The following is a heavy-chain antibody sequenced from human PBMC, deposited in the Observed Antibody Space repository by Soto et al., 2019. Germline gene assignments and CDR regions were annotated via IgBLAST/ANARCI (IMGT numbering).Heavy chain of an antibody. CDR1: GGSISSYY. CDR2: IYYSGST. V-gene: IGHV4-59*01. D-gene: IGHD5-18*01. J-gene: IGHJ6*02. Sequence: SETLSLTCTVSGGSISSYYWSLIRQPPGKGLQWIGYIYYSGSTNYNPSLKSRVTISVDTSKNQFSLKLSSVTAADTAVYYCARRYGTSMDVWGQGTTVTVSS. CDR3: ARRYGTSMDV.